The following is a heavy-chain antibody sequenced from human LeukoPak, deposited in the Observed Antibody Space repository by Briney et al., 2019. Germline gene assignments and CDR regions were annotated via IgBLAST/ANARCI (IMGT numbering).Heavy chain of an antibody. CDR1: GYTFTSYE. CDR3: ARGPFDDSSSWYRY. Sequence: ASVKVSCKASGYTFTSYEINWVRQATGQGLEWMGWMNPNSGNTGYAQKFQGRVTITRNTSINTAYMELSSLRSEDTAVYYCARGPFDDSSSWYRYWGQGTLVTVSS. CDR2: MNPNSGNT. J-gene: IGHJ4*02. V-gene: IGHV1-8*03. D-gene: IGHD6-13*01.